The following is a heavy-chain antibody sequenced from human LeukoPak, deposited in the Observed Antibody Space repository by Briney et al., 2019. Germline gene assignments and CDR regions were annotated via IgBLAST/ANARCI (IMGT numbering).Heavy chain of an antibody. D-gene: IGHD2-2*01. CDR1: GYTFTRYY. Sequence: ASVKVSCKASGYTFTRYYMHWVRQAPGQGLEWMGWINPNSGGTNYAQKCQGRVTMTRGTSISTAYMELSRLRCGDTGEYYCARDRGPVVPACMDVWGQGTTVTVSS. CDR3: ARDRGPVVPACMDV. CDR2: INPNSGGT. V-gene: IGHV1-2*02. J-gene: IGHJ6*02.